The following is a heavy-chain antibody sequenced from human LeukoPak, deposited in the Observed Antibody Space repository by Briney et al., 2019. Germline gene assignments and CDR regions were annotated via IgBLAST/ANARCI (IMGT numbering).Heavy chain of an antibody. CDR3: ARHGVYYASGSPSFDY. CDR1: GGSISSYY. Sequence: PSETLSLTCIVSGGSISSYYWSWLRQPPGKGLEWIGYISYSGTTHCNPSLDRRVTISVDTSKNQFSLKLRSVTAADTAAYYCARHGVYYASGSPSFDYWGQGTLVTVSS. CDR2: ISYSGTT. J-gene: IGHJ4*02. V-gene: IGHV4-59*08. D-gene: IGHD3-10*01.